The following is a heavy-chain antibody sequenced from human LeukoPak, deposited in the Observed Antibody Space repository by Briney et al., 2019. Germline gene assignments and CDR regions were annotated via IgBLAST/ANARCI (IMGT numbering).Heavy chain of an antibody. Sequence: ASVKVSCKASGGTFSSYAISWVRQAPGQGLEWMGGIVPIFGTANYAQKFQGRVTITTDESTSTAYMELSSLRSEDTDVYYCARDGSFSVGATTHDAFDIWGQGTMVTVSS. D-gene: IGHD1-26*01. CDR3: ARDGSFSVGATTHDAFDI. J-gene: IGHJ3*02. CDR1: GGTFSSYA. V-gene: IGHV1-69*05. CDR2: IVPIFGTA.